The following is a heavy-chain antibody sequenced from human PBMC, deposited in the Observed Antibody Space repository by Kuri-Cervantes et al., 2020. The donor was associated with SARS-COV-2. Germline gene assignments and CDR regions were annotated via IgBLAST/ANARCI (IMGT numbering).Heavy chain of an antibody. J-gene: IGHJ3*02. V-gene: IGHV1-2*02. D-gene: IGHD4-17*01. CDR3: ARDLMTTVTTGAFDI. CDR1: GYTFTGYY. CDR2: INPNSGGT. Sequence: ASVKVSCKASGYTFTGYYTHWVRQAPGQGLEWMGWINPNSGGTSYAQKFQGRVTMTRDTSISTAYMELSRLRSDDTAVYYCARDLMTTVTTGAFDIWGQGTMVTVSS.